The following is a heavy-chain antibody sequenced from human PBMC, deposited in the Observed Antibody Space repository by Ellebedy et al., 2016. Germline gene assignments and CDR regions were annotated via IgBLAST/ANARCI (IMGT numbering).Heavy chain of an antibody. CDR1: GFTFSSYS. CDR3: ARSTPLDILTH. Sequence: GESLKISCAASGFTFSSYSMNWVRQAPGKGLEWVSSISSSSSYIYYADSVKGRFTISRDNSKNTLYLQMNSLRAEDTAVYYCARSTPLDILTHWGQGTLVTVSS. D-gene: IGHD3-9*01. J-gene: IGHJ4*02. V-gene: IGHV3-21*01. CDR2: ISSSSSYI.